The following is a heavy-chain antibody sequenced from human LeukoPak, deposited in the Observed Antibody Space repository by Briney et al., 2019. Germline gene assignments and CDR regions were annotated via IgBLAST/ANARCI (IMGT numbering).Heavy chain of an antibody. V-gene: IGHV3-7*01. J-gene: IGHJ4*02. CDR2: IKQDGSEK. D-gene: IGHD5-12*01. Sequence: GGSLRLSCAASGFTFSSYWMSWVRQAPGKGLEWVANIKQDGSEKYYVDSVKGRFTISRDNAKNSLYPQMNSLRAEDTAVYYCARTTDIETYDYWGQGTLVTVSS. CDR1: GFTFSSYW. CDR3: ARTTDIETYDY.